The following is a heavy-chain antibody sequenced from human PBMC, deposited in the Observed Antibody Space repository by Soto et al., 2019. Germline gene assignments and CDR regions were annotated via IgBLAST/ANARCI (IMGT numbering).Heavy chain of an antibody. CDR2: TYYRSKWYY. CDR3: ANGRGYRLDY. CDR1: GDSDSIYSGS. D-gene: IGHD5-12*01. Sequence: SQTLSLTCVISGDSDSIYSGSWNWIRQPPSRGLEWLGRTYYRSKWYYDYAESVKSRIIISVDTSKNQFSLQLNSVTPEDAAVYYCANGRGYRLDYLGQGIQFTFYS. V-gene: IGHV6-1*01. J-gene: IGHJ4*02.